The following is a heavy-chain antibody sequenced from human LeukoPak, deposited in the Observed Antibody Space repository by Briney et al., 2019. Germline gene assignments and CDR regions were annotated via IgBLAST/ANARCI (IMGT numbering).Heavy chain of an antibody. V-gene: IGHV3-23*01. CDR1: GFTFSSYA. CDR3: AKLPIAVAGTPIDY. D-gene: IGHD6-19*01. J-gene: IGHJ4*02. CDR2: ISGSGGST. Sequence: GGSLSLSCAASGFTFSSYAMSWVRQAPGKGLEWVSAISGSGGSTYYADSVKGRFTISRDNSKNTLYLQMNSLRAEDTAVYYCAKLPIAVAGTPIDYWGQGTLVTVSS.